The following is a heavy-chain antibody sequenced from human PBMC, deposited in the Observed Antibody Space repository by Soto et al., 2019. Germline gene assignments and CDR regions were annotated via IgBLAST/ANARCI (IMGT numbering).Heavy chain of an antibody. CDR1: GGSISSYY. CDR3: ARSSSGWFYFDY. J-gene: IGHJ4*02. Sequence: SETLSLTCTVSGGSISSYYWSWIRQPPGKGLEWIGYIYYSGTINYNPSLKSRVTISVDTSKNQFSLKLSSVTAADTAVYYCARSSSGWFYFDYWAQGTLVTVS. CDR2: IYYSGTI. D-gene: IGHD6-19*01. V-gene: IGHV4-59*01.